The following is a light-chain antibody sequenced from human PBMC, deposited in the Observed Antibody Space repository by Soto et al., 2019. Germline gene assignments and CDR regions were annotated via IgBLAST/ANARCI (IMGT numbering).Light chain of an antibody. CDR2: EGT. CDR3: CSYAGGSTYV. V-gene: IGLV2-23*01. Sequence: QPVLTQPASVSGSRGQSITISCTGSNSDIGSSNLVSWYQQHPGQAPRLLIHEGTKRPSGVSNRFSGSKSGNTASLTIYDLQAEDEGDYYCCSYAGGSTYVFGSGTKVTVL. J-gene: IGLJ1*01. CDR1: NSDIGSSNL.